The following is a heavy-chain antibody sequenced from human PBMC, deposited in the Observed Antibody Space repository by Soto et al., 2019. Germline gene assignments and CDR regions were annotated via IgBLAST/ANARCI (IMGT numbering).Heavy chain of an antibody. J-gene: IGHJ4*02. CDR1: GYSISSGYY. D-gene: IGHD2-2*01. CDR2: IYHSGST. V-gene: IGHV4-38-2*01. CDR3: ARYHYYYFDY. Sequence: PSETLSLTCAVSGYSISSGYYWGWIRQPPGKGLEWIGSIYHSGSTYYNPSLKSRVTISVDTSKNHFSLKLSSVTAADTAVYYCARYHYYYFDYWGQGTLVTVSS.